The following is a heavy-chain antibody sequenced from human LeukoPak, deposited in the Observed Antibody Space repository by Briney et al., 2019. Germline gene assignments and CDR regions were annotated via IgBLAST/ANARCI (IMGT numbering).Heavy chain of an antibody. J-gene: IGHJ4*02. V-gene: IGHV1-69*04. CDR3: ARENFTMIVSDY. CDR2: IIPILGIA. Sequence: SVRVSCKASGGTFSSYATSWVRQAPGQGLEWMGRIIPILGIANYAQKFQGRVTITADKSTSTAYMELSSLRSEDTAVYYCARENFTMIVSDYWGQGTLVTVSS. D-gene: IGHD3-22*01. CDR1: GGTFSSYA.